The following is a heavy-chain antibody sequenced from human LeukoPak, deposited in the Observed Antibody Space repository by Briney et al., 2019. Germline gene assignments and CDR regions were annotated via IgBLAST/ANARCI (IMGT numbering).Heavy chain of an antibody. J-gene: IGHJ5*02. CDR1: GYTFTGYY. CDR2: INPCGDST. Sequence: GASVKVSCKASGYTFTGYYMHWVRQAPGQGLEWMGIINPCGDSTSYAQKFQGRVTMTRDMSTSTVYTELSSLRSEDTAVYYCARENPDIVVVPAAIGGWFDPWGQGTLVTVSS. V-gene: IGHV1-46*01. D-gene: IGHD2-2*01. CDR3: ARENPDIVVVPAAIGGWFDP.